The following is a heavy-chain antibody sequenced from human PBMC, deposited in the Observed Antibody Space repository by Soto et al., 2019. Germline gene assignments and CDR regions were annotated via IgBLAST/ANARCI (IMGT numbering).Heavy chain of an antibody. J-gene: IGHJ6*02. CDR3: ARDRLPRGSNYYYGMDV. D-gene: IGHD3-10*01. CDR2: ISYDGSNK. CDR1: GFDFGSFG. Sequence: GGSLRLSCAASGFDFGSFGIHWVRQAPGRGLDWVAVISYDGSNKYYADSVKGRFTISRDNSKNTLYLQMNSLRAEDTAVYYCARDRLPRGSNYYYGMDVWGQGTTVTVSS. V-gene: IGHV3-30*03.